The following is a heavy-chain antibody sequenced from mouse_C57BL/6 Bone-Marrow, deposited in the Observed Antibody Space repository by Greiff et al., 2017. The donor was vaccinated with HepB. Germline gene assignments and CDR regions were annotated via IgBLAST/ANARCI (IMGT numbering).Heavy chain of an antibody. CDR3: TRDLAPGGFAY. V-gene: IGHV5-6-4*01. CDR2: ISSGGSYT. Sequence: EVKLMESGGGLVKPGGSLKLSCAASGFTFSSYTMSWVRQTPEKRLEWVATISSGGSYTYYPDSVKGRFTISRDNAKNTLDLRMSSLKSEDTAMYYGTRDLAPGGFAYWGQGTLVTVSA. J-gene: IGHJ3*01. CDR1: GFTFSSYT.